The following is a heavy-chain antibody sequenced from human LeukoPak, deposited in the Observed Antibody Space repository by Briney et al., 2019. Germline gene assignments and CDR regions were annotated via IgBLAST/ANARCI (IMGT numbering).Heavy chain of an antibody. V-gene: IGHV3-9*01. CDR1: GFTFDDYA. CDR2: ISWNSFTI. D-gene: IGHD6-13*01. J-gene: IGHJ6*03. CDR3: ARDPGSNWSHYMDV. Sequence: PGGSLRLSRAASGFTFDDYAMHWVRQAPGKGLEWVSGISWNSFTIGYADSVKGRFTISRDNAKNSLYLQMNSLRVDDTSVYYCARDPGSNWSHYMDVWGKGTTVTVSS.